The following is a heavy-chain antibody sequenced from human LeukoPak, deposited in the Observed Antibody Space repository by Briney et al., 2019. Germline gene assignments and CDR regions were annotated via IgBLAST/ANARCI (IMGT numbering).Heavy chain of an antibody. CDR3: ARYHDSTRFLFDY. CDR2: INHSGST. Sequence: SETLSLTCAVYGGSFSGYYWSWIRQPPGKGLEWIGEINHSGSTNYNPSLKSRVTISVDTPKNQFSLKLSSVTAADTAVYYCARYHDSTRFLFDYWGQGTLVTVSS. J-gene: IGHJ4*02. V-gene: IGHV4-34*01. D-gene: IGHD3-22*01. CDR1: GGSFSGYY.